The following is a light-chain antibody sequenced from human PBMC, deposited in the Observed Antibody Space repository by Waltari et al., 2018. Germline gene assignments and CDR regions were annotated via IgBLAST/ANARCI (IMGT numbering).Light chain of an antibody. CDR2: GYP. CDR3: QVWDTTSDHVV. J-gene: IGLJ2*01. V-gene: IGLV3-21*02. Sequence: SYVLTQPPSLSVAPGQTARITCGGNNIRSKSVHRYQRKPGQAPVLVAPGYPDRPPGFPGRFSGSNSGITATLTISRVDPGDEADYYCQVWDTTSDHVVFGGGTKLTVL. CDR1: NIRSKS.